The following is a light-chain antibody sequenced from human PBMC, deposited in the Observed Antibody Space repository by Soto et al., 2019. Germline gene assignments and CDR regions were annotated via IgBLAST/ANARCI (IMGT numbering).Light chain of an antibody. CDR1: QSISNF. Sequence: IQMTQSPSSLSASVGDRGTITCRASQSISNFLNWYQQRPGKAPKLLIYSASSLQSGVPSRFSGSGSGTDFSLTISSLQPEDFATYYCQQTNGSPLTFGGGTKVEIK. V-gene: IGKV1-39*01. CDR2: SAS. CDR3: QQTNGSPLT. J-gene: IGKJ4*01.